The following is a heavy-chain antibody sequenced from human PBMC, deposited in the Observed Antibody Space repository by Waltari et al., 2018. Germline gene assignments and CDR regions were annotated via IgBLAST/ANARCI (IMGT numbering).Heavy chain of an antibody. CDR1: GFTFSRYS. V-gene: IGHV3-21*01. Sequence: EVQLVESGGCMVKPGGSLRLSCAASGFTFSRYSVNWVRQAPGKGLECVSSISSSISYIYYADSVKGRFTIARDNAKNSLYLQINSLRAEDTAVYYCARKGEALDYWGQGTLVTVSS. D-gene: IGHD3-16*01. J-gene: IGHJ4*02. CDR3: ARKGEALDY. CDR2: ISSSISYI.